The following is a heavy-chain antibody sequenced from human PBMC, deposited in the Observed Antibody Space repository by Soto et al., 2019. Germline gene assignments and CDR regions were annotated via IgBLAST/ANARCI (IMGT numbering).Heavy chain of an antibody. J-gene: IGHJ6*02. CDR3: RSSNRCYDEYCVDV. CDR2: LYHIGST. CDR1: FYSIIICNY. V-gene: IGHV4-38-2*01. Sequence: SETLSXTCSFSFYSIIICNYCSLIRQPPGRGLEWIGSLYHIGSTQYNTSLKSRVTISVDTYKNHFSLELSSVTAADTAMYYCRSSNRCYDEYCVDVWGQGTMVTVSS. D-gene: IGHD2-2*01.